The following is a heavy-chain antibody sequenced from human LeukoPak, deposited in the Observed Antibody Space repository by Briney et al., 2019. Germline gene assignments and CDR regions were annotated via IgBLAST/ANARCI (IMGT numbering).Heavy chain of an antibody. J-gene: IGHJ4*02. V-gene: IGHV1-2*02. CDR2: IDPNSGGT. CDR3: APTHARAGTYYFDY. CDR1: GYTFIGYY. Sequence: GASVKVSCKASGYTFIGYYIHWVRQAPGQGLEWMGWIDPNSGGTEYAQKFQGRVTMTRDTSISTAYMELSRLRTDDTAVYYCAPTHARAGTYYFDYWGQGTLVTVSS.